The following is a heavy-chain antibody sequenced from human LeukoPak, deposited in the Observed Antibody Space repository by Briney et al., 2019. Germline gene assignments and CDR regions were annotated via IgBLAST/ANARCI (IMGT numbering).Heavy chain of an antibody. CDR2: IIDNGVGT. CDR1: GFTFTSYA. CDR3: ARDIFGDSDTYYFDY. Sequence: GRSLRLSCAASGFTFTSYAMHWVRQGPGKGLEYVSPIIDNGVGTYYAKSVKDRFTLSRDNSRHTLYLQLGRLRAADLAVYYCARDIFGDSDTYYFDYWGQGTLVSDSS. D-gene: IGHD4-17*01. J-gene: IGHJ4*02. V-gene: IGHV3-64*01.